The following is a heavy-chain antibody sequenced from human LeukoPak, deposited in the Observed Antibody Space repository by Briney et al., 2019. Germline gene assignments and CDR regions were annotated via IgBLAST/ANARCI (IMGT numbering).Heavy chain of an antibody. V-gene: IGHV3-23*01. Sequence: GGSLRLSCAASALRFSSFAMTWVRQVLGKGLEWVSGIHGSGETTYYADSVKGRFTISRDNSREMLYLQMNSLRVEDTAVYYCAKDPNGDYVGAFDSWGQGTMVTVSS. CDR2: IHGSGETT. CDR1: ALRFSSFA. J-gene: IGHJ3*02. CDR3: AKDPNGDYVGAFDS. D-gene: IGHD4-17*01.